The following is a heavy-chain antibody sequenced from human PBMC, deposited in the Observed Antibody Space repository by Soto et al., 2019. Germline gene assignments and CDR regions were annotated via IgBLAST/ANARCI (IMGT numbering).Heavy chain of an antibody. J-gene: IGHJ4*02. Sequence: SQTLSLTCAISGDSVSSNSAAWHWIRQSPSRGLEWLGRTHYRSTWYNDYAISVKSRITINSDTSKNQFSLQLNSVTPEDTAVYYCARATGNYYDANGNFDYWGQGMLVTVSS. CDR2: THYRSTWYN. D-gene: IGHD3-22*01. CDR3: ARATGNYYDANGNFDY. V-gene: IGHV6-1*01. CDR1: GDSVSSNSAA.